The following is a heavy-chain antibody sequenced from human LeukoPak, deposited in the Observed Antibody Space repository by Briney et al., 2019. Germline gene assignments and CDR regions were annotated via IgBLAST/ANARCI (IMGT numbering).Heavy chain of an antibody. Sequence: GGSLRLSCAASGFTVSSNYMSWVRQAPGKGLEWVSVIYGGGSTYYATSVKGRFTISRDNSKNTLYLQMNSMRAEDTAVYYCARESWYGSGWYYLDYWGQGPLVTVSS. D-gene: IGHD6-19*01. CDR1: GFTVSSNY. V-gene: IGHV3-66*02. CDR2: IYGGGST. J-gene: IGHJ4*02. CDR3: ARESWYGSGWYYLDY.